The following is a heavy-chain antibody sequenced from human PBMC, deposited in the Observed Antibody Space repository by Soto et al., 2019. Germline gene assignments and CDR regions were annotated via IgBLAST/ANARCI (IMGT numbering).Heavy chain of an antibody. D-gene: IGHD6-13*01. Sequence: GGSLRLSCAASGFTFSSYAMSWVRQAPGKGLEWVSAISGSGGSTYYADSVKGRFTISRDNSKNTLYLQMNSLRAEDTAVYYCAKRGGAATVQYYFDYWGQGTLVTVSS. V-gene: IGHV3-23*01. CDR2: ISGSGGST. CDR3: AKRGGAATVQYYFDY. J-gene: IGHJ4*02. CDR1: GFTFSSYA.